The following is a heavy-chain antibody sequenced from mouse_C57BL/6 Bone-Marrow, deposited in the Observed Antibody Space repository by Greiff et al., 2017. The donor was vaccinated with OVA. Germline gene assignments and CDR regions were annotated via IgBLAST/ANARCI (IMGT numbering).Heavy chain of an antibody. D-gene: IGHD2-5*01. V-gene: IGHV2-6*01. CDR1: GFSLTSYG. CDR2: IWGVGST. J-gene: IGHJ3*01. CDR3: ASAEYSKFSWFAY. Sequence: QVQLKESGPGLVAPSQCLSISCTVSGFSLTSYGVDWVRQSPGKGLEWLGVIWGVGSTNYNSALKSRLSIINDNSKIHVFLKMNSLQTDDTAMYYCASAEYSKFSWFAYWGQGTLVTVSA.